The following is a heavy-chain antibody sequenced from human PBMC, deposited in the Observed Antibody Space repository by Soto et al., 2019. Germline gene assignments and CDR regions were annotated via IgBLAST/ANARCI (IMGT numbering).Heavy chain of an antibody. D-gene: IGHD5-12*01. Sequence: LSLTYAVSHVSWGRSYHYRGWIRPPPGKGLECIGNVDIGCTKYYTPSLKRRLARSLETSKKLLSLELTSVTATDTAVYYCALCERGYSGVSQFHPWGQGTLVTVSS. J-gene: IGHJ5*02. V-gene: IGHV4-39*01. CDR3: ALCERGYSGVSQFHP. CDR2: VDIGCTK. CDR1: HVSWGRSYHY.